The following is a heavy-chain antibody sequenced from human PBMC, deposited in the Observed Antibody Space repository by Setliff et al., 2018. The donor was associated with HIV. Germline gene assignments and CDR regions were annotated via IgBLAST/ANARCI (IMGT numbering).Heavy chain of an antibody. CDR1: GFTFSSYS. CDR2: IGSSADGSDT. D-gene: IGHD2-15*01. V-gene: IGHV3-21*01. J-gene: IGHJ3*01. Sequence: GGSLRLSCAASGFTFSSYSMNWVRQAPGKGLEWVSSIGSSADGSDTSYADSVKGRFTISRDNAKNTVYLQMNSLRAEDTALYYCSLGYCSGDNCYSDPEVAFDVWGPGTMVTVSS. CDR3: SLGYCSGDNCYSDPEVAFDV.